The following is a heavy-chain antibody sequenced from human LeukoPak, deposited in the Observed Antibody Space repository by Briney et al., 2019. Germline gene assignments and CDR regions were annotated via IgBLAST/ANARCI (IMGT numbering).Heavy chain of an antibody. CDR2: IFSGGST. D-gene: IGHD3-10*01. CDR3: ARDRSGSGSYSYDN. J-gene: IGHJ4*02. Sequence: GGSLRLSCAASGFSVSSYYMSWVRQAPGKGLEWVSVIFSGGSTYFADSVKGRFTISRDNSKNTLYLQMNSLRAEDTAVYYCARDRSGSGSYSYDNWGQGTLVTVSS. V-gene: IGHV3-66*01. CDR1: GFSVSSYY.